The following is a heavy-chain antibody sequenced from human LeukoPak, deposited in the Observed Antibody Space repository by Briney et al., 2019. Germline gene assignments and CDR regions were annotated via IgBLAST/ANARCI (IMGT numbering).Heavy chain of an antibody. CDR1: GYTFTGYY. D-gene: IGHD3-10*01. CDR3: ARDRVVRGRQPEIDY. Sequence: APVKVSCKASGYTFTGYYMHWVRQAPGQGLEWMGWINPNSGGTNYAQKFQGRVTMTRDTSISTAYMELSRLRSDDTAVYYCARDRVVRGRQPEIDYWGQGTLVTVSS. CDR2: INPNSGGT. J-gene: IGHJ4*02. V-gene: IGHV1-2*02.